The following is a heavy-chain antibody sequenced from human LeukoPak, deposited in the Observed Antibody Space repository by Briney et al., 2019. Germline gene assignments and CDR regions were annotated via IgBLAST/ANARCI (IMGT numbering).Heavy chain of an antibody. Sequence: GGSLRLSCAASGFTFSNYWMTWVRQAPGKGLERVANIKQDGSEKNYVDPVKGRFTISRDNAQNSLYLQMNSLRAEDTAVYYCASTATCSFWGQGTMVTVSS. CDR2: IKQDGSEK. CDR1: GFTFSNYW. D-gene: IGHD2-2*01. V-gene: IGHV3-7*01. J-gene: IGHJ3*01. CDR3: ASTATCSF.